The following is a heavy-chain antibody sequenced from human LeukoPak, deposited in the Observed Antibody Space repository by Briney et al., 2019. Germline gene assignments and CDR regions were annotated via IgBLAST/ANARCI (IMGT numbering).Heavy chain of an antibody. D-gene: IGHD4-17*01. CDR3: ATINAEYGDFDY. CDR2: FDPEDGEA. Sequence: ASVKVSCKVSGYTLTELSMHWERQAPGKGLEWMGGFDPEDGEAIYAQKFQGRVTMTEDTSTDTAYMELSSLRSEDTAVYYCATINAEYGDFDYWGQGTLVTVSS. V-gene: IGHV1-24*01. CDR1: GYTLTELS. J-gene: IGHJ4*02.